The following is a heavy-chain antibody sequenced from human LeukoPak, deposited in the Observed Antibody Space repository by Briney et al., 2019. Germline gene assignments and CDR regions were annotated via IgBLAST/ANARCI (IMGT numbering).Heavy chain of an antibody. V-gene: IGHV3-48*03. J-gene: IGHJ6*04. CDR1: GFSFSSYE. Sequence: PGGSLRLSCAASGFSFSSYEMNWVRQAPGKGLEWVSYISSRDSTIYYAHSVKGRFPISTCNAKNSLYLQLNSLRAEDTAVYYCAELGITMIGGVWGKGTTVTISS. CDR2: ISSRDSTI. CDR3: AELGITMIGGV. D-gene: IGHD3-10*02.